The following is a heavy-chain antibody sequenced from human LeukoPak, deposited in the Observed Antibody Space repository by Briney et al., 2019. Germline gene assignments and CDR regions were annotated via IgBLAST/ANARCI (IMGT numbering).Heavy chain of an antibody. CDR3: ASLARRVYVEYYFDY. Sequence: GESLKISCKGSGYSFTSYWIGWVRQMPGKGLEWMGTIYPGDSDTRYRPSFQGQVTMSADKSITTAYLQWSSLKASDTAMYYCASLARRVYVEYYFDYWGQGTLVTVSS. CDR1: GYSFTSYW. J-gene: IGHJ4*02. CDR2: IYPGDSDT. V-gene: IGHV5-51*01. D-gene: IGHD2-8*01.